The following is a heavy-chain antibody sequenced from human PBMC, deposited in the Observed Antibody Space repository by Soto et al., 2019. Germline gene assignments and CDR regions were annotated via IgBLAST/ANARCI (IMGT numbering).Heavy chain of an antibody. CDR2: IHYSGST. CDR3: ARMVAGSFYYYYDMDV. D-gene: IGHD2-15*01. Sequence: PSETLSLTCTVSGGSISSYYWSWIRQPPGKGLEWIGYIHYSGSTNYNPSLKSRVTISVDTSKNQFSLKLSSVTAADTAVYYCARMVAGSFYYYYDMDVWGQGTTVTVSS. CDR1: GGSISSYY. V-gene: IGHV4-59*01. J-gene: IGHJ6*02.